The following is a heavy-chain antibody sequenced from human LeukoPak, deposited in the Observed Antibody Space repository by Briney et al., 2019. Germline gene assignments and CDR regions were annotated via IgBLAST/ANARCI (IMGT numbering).Heavy chain of an antibody. D-gene: IGHD6-19*01. V-gene: IGHV3-30*04. J-gene: IGHJ4*02. CDR3: ARDSRWLVEGSFDY. CDR2: ISYDGSNK. Sequence: PGGSLRLSCAASGFSFSSYAIHWVRQAPGKGLEWVAVISYDGSNKYCADSVKGRFTISRDNSKNTLYLQMNSLRPEDTAVYYCARDSRWLVEGSFDYWGQGTLVTVSS. CDR1: GFSFSSYA.